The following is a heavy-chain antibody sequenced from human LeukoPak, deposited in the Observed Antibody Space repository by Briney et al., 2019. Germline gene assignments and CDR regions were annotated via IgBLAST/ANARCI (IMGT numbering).Heavy chain of an antibody. CDR3: ANYSGSSRWFDY. Sequence: GGSLRLSCAASGFTFSSYSMNWVRQAPGKGLEWVSGISGGGGSTYYADSVKGRFTISRDNSKNTLYLQMNSLRAEDTAVYYCANYSGSSRWFDYWGQGTLVTVSS. V-gene: IGHV3-23*01. CDR2: ISGGGGST. D-gene: IGHD6-13*01. J-gene: IGHJ4*02. CDR1: GFTFSSYS.